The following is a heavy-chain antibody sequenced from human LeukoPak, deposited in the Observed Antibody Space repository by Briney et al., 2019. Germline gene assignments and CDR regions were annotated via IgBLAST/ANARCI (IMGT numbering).Heavy chain of an antibody. J-gene: IGHJ5*02. Sequence: TSETLSLTCSVSGGSISSSSFFWAWIRQPPGKGLEWIGTMYYSGSTYYNPSLKSRVTISVDTSKNQFSLKLSSVTAADTAVYYCARHTGTHNWFDPWGQGTLVTVSS. V-gene: IGHV4-39*01. CDR3: ARHTGTHNWFDP. CDR1: GGSISSSSFF. CDR2: MYYSGST. D-gene: IGHD1-1*01.